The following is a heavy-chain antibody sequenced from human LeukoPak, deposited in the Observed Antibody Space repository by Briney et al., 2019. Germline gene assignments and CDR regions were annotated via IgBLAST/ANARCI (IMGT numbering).Heavy chain of an antibody. J-gene: IGHJ4*02. CDR3: AKTGPGSGWARYYFEF. Sequence: GGSLRLSCAASGFTFTTYGMNWVRQAPGNGLEWVSGITTSGGTYYADSVKGRFTISRDNSKSTVYLQMNYLRAEDRAVYYCAKTGPGSGWARYYFEFWGQGALVTVSS. V-gene: IGHV3-23*01. CDR1: GFTFTTYG. D-gene: IGHD6-19*01. CDR2: ITTSGGT.